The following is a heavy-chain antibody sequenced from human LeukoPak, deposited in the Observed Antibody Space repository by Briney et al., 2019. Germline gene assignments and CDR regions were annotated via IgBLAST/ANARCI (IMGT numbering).Heavy chain of an antibody. CDR3: VRGWFLSVWSYHWDV. V-gene: IGHV3-7*01. D-gene: IGHD3-10*01. CDR1: GFSFSNYW. Sequence: GGSLRLSCAASGFSFSNYWMTWVRQAPGKGLEWVANIKEDGSEKYYVDSVKGRFTISRDDAKNSLYLEINSLRVEDTAVYYRVRGWFLSVWSYHWDVWGQGTTVTVSS. J-gene: IGHJ6*02. CDR2: IKEDGSEK.